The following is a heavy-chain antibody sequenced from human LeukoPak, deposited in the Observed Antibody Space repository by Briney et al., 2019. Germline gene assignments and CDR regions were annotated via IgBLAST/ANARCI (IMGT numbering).Heavy chain of an antibody. CDR1: GFTFSSYA. D-gene: IGHD3-10*01. Sequence: GGSLRLSCVASGFTFSSYAMSWVRQAPGKGLEWVSAISGSGGSTYYADSVKGRFTISRDNSKNTLYLQMNSLRAEDTAVYCCAKSPGTLWFGEYHFDYWGQGTLVTVSS. V-gene: IGHV3-23*01. CDR3: AKSPGTLWFGEYHFDY. CDR2: ISGSGGST. J-gene: IGHJ4*02.